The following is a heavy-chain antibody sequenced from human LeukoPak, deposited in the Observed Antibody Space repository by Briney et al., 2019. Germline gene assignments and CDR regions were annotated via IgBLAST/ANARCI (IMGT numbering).Heavy chain of an antibody. CDR3: ARDRDWAFDY. D-gene: IGHD3-9*01. V-gene: IGHV3-48*02. CDR2: IRSTDGAI. CDR1: GLTFRLYS. Sequence: GGSLRLSCAAPGLTFRLYSMNWVRQAPGKGLEWLSYIRSTDGAIAYADSVKGRFTISRDDAKNSLYLQMNSLRDEDTAVYYCARDRDWAFDYWGQGTLITVSS. J-gene: IGHJ4*02.